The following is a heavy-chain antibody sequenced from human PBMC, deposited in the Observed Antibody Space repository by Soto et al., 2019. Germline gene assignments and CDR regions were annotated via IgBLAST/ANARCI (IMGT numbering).Heavy chain of an antibody. D-gene: IGHD1-26*01. CDR3: ARGLITGSQYSGGWYYFDS. Sequence: GASVKVSCKASGYTFTSYAMHWVRQAPGQRLEWMGWINAGNGNTKYSQKFQGRVTITRDTSASTAYMELSSLRSEDTAVYYCARGLITGSQYSGGWYYFDSWGQGTQVTVSS. CDR2: INAGNGNT. CDR1: GYTFTSYA. V-gene: IGHV1-3*01. J-gene: IGHJ4*02.